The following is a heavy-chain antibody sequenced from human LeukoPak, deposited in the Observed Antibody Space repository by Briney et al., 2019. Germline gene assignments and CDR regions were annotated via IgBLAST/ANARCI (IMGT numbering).Heavy chain of an antibody. CDR1: GFTFSTYW. CDR2: ISSSSSYI. Sequence: GGSLRLSCAASGFTFSTYWMHWVRQSPGKGLEWVSSISSSSSYIYYTDSLKGRFTISRDNAKKSLYLQMNSLRAEDTAVYYCARRGNDYYYYYMDVWGKGTTVTVSS. D-gene: IGHD2-8*01. J-gene: IGHJ6*03. CDR3: ARRGNDYYYYYMDV. V-gene: IGHV3-21*01.